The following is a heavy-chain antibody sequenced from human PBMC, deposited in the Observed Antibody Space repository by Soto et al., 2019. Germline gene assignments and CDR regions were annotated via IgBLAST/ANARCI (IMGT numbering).Heavy chain of an antibody. V-gene: IGHV4-30-2*01. CDR2: IYHSGST. CDR3: ARGRIVSLVRGVSYFDY. D-gene: IGHD3-10*01. CDR1: GGSISSGGYS. J-gene: IGHJ4*02. Sequence: SETLSLTCAVSGGSISSGGYSWSWIRQPPGKGLEWIGYIYHSGSTYYNPSLKSRVTISVDRSKNQFSLKLSSVTAADTAVYYCARGRIVSLVRGVSYFDYWGPRPLVTVST.